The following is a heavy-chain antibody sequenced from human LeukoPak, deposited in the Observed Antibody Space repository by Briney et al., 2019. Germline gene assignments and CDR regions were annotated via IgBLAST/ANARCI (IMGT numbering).Heavy chain of an antibody. J-gene: IGHJ5*02. CDR1: GGSFSGYY. V-gene: IGHV4-34*01. Sequence: SETLSLTCAVYGGSFSGYYWSWIRQPPGKGLEWIGEINHSGSTNYNPSLKSRVTISVDTSKNQFSLKLSSVTAADTAVYYCARHGVLLWFGEIGWFDPWGQGTLVTVSS. CDR3: ARHGVLLWFGEIGWFDP. D-gene: IGHD3-10*01. CDR2: INHSGST.